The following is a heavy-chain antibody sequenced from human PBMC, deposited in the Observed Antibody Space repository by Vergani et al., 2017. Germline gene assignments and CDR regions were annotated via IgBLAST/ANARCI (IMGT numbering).Heavy chain of an antibody. CDR2: LTASGSGI. V-gene: IGHV3-23*01. CDR3: AKSGWLQHFGAHYFDS. CDR1: GFAFSRYA. J-gene: IGHJ4*02. Sequence: EVQLLESGGRLVQPGGSLRLSCVASGFAFSRYAMSWVRQAPGKGLEWVSGLTASGSGISYADSFRGRFTISRDNSKNTLFLQMDSLRAEDTAVYYCAKSGWLQHFGAHYFDSWGQGILVTVSS. D-gene: IGHD5-24*01.